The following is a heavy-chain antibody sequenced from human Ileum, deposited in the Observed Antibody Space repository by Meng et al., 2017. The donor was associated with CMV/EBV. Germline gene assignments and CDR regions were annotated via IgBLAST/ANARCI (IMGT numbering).Heavy chain of an antibody. J-gene: IGHJ6*02. CDR1: GGSISSSSYY. D-gene: IGHD1-7*01. Sequence: GSLRLSCTVSGGSISSSSYYWGWIRQPPGKGLEWIGSIYYSGSTYYNPSLTSRVTISVDTSKNQFSLKLSSVTAADTAVYYCARDVRNSPAFGLDVWGQGTTVTVSS. CDR3: ARDVRNSPAFGLDV. V-gene: IGHV4-39*07. CDR2: IYYSGST.